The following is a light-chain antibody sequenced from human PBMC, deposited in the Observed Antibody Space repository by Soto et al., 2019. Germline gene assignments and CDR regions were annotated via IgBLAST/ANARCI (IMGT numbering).Light chain of an antibody. V-gene: IGKV3-20*01. J-gene: IGKJ2*01. CDR1: QSISSSY. CDR3: QQYGSSPLYT. CDR2: GAS. Sequence: EIVLTQSPRTLSLSPGERATLSCRASQSISSSYLAWYQQKPGQAPRLLIYGASTRATGIPARFSGSGSGTDFTLTISRLEPEDFAVYYCQQYGSSPLYTFGQGTKLEIK.